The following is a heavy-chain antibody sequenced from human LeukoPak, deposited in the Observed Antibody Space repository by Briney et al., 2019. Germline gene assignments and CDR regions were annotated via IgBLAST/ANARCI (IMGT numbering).Heavy chain of an antibody. V-gene: IGHV1-3*03. CDR1: GYTFTSYG. D-gene: IGHD3-3*01. Sequence: ASVKVSCKASGYTFTSYGISWVRQAPGQRLEWMGWINAGNGNTKYSQEFQGRLTITRDTSASTAYMDLSSLRSEDTAVYYCARWAYGTYYDFWSGYYYYYYYMDVWGKGTTVTVSS. J-gene: IGHJ6*03. CDR3: ARWAYGTYYDFWSGYYYYYYYMDV. CDR2: INAGNGNT.